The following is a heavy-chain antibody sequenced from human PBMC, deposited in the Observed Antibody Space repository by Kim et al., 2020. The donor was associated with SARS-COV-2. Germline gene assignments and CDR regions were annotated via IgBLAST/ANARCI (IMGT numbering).Heavy chain of an antibody. CDR2: INHSGST. Sequence: SETLSLTCAVYGGSFSGYYWSWIRQPPGKGLEWIGEINHSGSTNYNPSLKSRVTISVDTSKNQFSLKLSSVTAADTAVYYCASPHKGRSRMDVWGQGTTVTVSS. CDR1: GGSFSGYY. CDR3: ASPHKGRSRMDV. J-gene: IGHJ6*02. V-gene: IGHV4-34*01.